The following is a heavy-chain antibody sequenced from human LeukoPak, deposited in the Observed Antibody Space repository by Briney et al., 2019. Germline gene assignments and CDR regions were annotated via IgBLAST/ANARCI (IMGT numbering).Heavy chain of an antibody. J-gene: IGHJ3*02. CDR2: INPTGSST. V-gene: IGHV1-46*04. D-gene: IGHD3-22*01. Sequence: ASVKVSCKASGYTFTSRWMHWVRQAPGQGPEWLGVINPTGSSTSYAHKLQGRVTMTRDTSTSTDYMELRSLRSDDTAVYYCARAGPPMYYYDGYDAFDIWGQGTMVTVSS. CDR3: ARAGPPMYYYDGYDAFDI. CDR1: GYTFTSRW.